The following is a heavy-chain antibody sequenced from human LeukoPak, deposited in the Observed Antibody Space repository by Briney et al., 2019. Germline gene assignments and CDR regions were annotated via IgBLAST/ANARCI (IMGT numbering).Heavy chain of an antibody. CDR3: ARVVAVAVFDP. CDR1: GFTVSSNY. V-gene: IGHV3-53*01. Sequence: PGGSLRLSCAASGFTVSSNYMSWVRQAPGKGLEWVSVIYSGGSTYYADSVKGRFTISRDNSKNTLYLQMNSLRAEDTAVYYCARVVAVAVFDPWGQGTLVTVSS. CDR2: IYSGGST. J-gene: IGHJ5*02. D-gene: IGHD6-19*01.